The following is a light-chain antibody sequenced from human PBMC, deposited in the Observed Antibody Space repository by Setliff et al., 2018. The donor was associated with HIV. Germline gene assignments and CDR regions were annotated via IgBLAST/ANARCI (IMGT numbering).Light chain of an antibody. CDR1: SSDVGSYDF. V-gene: IGLV2-14*03. CDR2: DVS. J-gene: IGLJ1*01. CDR3: TSYSSNTTLGI. Sequence: QSALVQPASVSGSPGQSVTVSCTGTSSDVGSYDFVSWYQQLPGKAPKLVIYDVSNRPSGVSNRFSGSKSGNTASLTISGLQAEDEADYYCTSYSSNTTLGIFGTGTKVTVL.